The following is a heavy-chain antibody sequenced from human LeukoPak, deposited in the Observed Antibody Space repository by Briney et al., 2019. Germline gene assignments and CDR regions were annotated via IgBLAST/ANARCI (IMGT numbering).Heavy chain of an antibody. CDR2: ISAYNGNT. V-gene: IGHV1-18*01. CDR1: GYTFTSYG. Sequence: GASVKVSCKASGYTFTSYGISWVRQAPGQGLEWMGWISAYNGNTNYAQKLQGRVTMTTGTSTSTAYMELRSLRSDDTAVYYCARDKGLAYCGGDCPGDFDYWGQGTLVTVSS. CDR3: ARDKGLAYCGGDCPGDFDY. D-gene: IGHD2-21*01. J-gene: IGHJ4*02.